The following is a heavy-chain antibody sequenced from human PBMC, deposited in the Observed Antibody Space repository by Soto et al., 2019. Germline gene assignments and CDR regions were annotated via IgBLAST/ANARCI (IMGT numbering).Heavy chain of an antibody. J-gene: IGHJ4*02. V-gene: IGHV4-39*01. CDR1: GGSISSSSYY. D-gene: IGHD6-13*01. CDR3: ARHLSSSFNYFDY. Sequence: SETLSLTCTVSGGSISSSSYYWGWIRQPPGKGLEWIGSIYYSGSTYYNPSLKSRVTISVDTSKNQFSLKLSSVTAADTAVYYRARHLSSSFNYFDYWGQGTLVTVSS. CDR2: IYYSGST.